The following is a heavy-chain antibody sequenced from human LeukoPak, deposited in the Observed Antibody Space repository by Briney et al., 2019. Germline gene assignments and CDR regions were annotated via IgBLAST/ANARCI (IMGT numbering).Heavy chain of an antibody. J-gene: IGHJ6*03. CDR1: GFTFSSYA. CDR2: ISGSGGST. CDR3: ARSGIAAAGFGGVNYYYYYMDV. Sequence: PGGSLRLSCAASGFTFSSYAMSWVRQAPGKGLEWVSAISGSGGSTYYADSVKGRFTISRDNSKNTLYLQMNSLRAEDTAVYYCARSGIAAAGFGGVNYYYYYMDVWGKGTTVTVSS. D-gene: IGHD6-13*01. V-gene: IGHV3-23*01.